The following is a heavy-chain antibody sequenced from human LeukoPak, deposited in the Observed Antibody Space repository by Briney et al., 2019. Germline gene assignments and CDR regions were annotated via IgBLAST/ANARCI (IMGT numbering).Heavy chain of an antibody. Sequence: GESLKIYRKGSGYSFNSYWIGWVRQMPGKGLEWMGIIYPGDSDSRYSPSFQGQVTISADKSISTAYLQWSSLKASDTAMYYCARHRSSGWRDAFDIWGQGTMVTVSS. CDR1: GYSFNSYW. CDR2: IYPGDSDS. J-gene: IGHJ3*02. D-gene: IGHD6-19*01. V-gene: IGHV5-51*01. CDR3: ARHRSSGWRDAFDI.